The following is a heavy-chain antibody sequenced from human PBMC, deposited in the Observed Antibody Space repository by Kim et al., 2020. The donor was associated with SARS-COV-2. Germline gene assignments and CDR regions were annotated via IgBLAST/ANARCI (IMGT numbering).Heavy chain of an antibody. Sequence: TYYADSVKGRFTISRDNSKNTLYLQMNSLRAEDTAVYYCAKDDSSGFFDYWGQGTLVTVSS. V-gene: IGHV3-23*03. J-gene: IGHJ4*02. CDR2: T. D-gene: IGHD3-22*01. CDR3: AKDDSSGFFDY.